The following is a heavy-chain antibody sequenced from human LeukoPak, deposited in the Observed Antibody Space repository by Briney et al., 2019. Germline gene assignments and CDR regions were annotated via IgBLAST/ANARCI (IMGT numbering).Heavy chain of an antibody. V-gene: IGHV4-39*07. CDR1: GGSISSSSYY. Sequence: PSETLSLTCTVSGGSISSSSYYWGWIRQPPGKGLEWFGSIYYSGSTYYNPSLKSRVTISVDTSKNQFSLKLSSVTAADTAVYYCARGGTSDWSVPYGMDVWGQGTTVTVSS. CDR3: ARGGTSDWSVPYGMDV. J-gene: IGHJ6*02. CDR2: IYYSGST. D-gene: IGHD3-9*01.